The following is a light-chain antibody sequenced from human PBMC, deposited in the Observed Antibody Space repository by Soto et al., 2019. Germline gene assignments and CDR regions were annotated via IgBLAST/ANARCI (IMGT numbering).Light chain of an antibody. CDR3: QQYNNWPLT. CDR2: GAS. V-gene: IGKV3-15*01. J-gene: IGKJ5*01. Sequence: ESVMTQSPAAVSVSPGERATLSCRARQSVSSKLAWYQQKPGQAPRLLIYGASTRATGIPARFSGSGSATEFPLTISRLQSEDFAVYYRQQYNNWPLTFGQGTRLEIK. CDR1: QSVSSK.